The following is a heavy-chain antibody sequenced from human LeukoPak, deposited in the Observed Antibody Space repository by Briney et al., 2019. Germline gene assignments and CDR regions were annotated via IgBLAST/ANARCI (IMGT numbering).Heavy chain of an antibody. CDR3: ATYYDSGSSDAFDI. V-gene: IGHV3-23*03. D-gene: IGHD3-10*01. CDR1: GFTFSNYA. CDR2: IYSGGST. Sequence: PGGSLRLSCAASGFTFSNYAMSWVRQAPGKGLEWVSIIYSGGSTYYADSVKGRFTISRDNSKNTLSLQMNSLRAADTAVYYCATYYDSGSSDAFDIWGQGTMVTVSS. J-gene: IGHJ3*02.